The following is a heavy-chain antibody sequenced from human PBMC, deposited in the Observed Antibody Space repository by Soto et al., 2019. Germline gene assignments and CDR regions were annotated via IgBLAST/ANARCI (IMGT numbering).Heavy chain of an antibody. CDR3: ARDGWGSNWYFDL. CDR2: ISYDGKQT. Sequence: GGSLRLSCGAPGVTFKDYGMHWVRQAPGKGLEWVAVISYDGKQTYYADSVKGRFTISKDKSKRTLFLQMNSLRVDDTAVYYCARDGWGSNWYFDLWGRGTLVTVS. CDR1: GVTFKDYG. V-gene: IGHV3-30*03. D-gene: IGHD3-16*01. J-gene: IGHJ2*01.